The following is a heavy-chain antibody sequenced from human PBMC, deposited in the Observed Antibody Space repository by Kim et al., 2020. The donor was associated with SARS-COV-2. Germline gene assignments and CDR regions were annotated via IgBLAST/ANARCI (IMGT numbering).Heavy chain of an antibody. J-gene: IGHJ4*02. Sequence: RYSPSLKSRLTITKDTSKNQVVLTMANMDPVDTATYYCATIAAAGGEFDYWGQGTLVTVSS. D-gene: IGHD6-13*01. CDR3: ATIAAAGGEFDY. V-gene: IGHV2-5*01.